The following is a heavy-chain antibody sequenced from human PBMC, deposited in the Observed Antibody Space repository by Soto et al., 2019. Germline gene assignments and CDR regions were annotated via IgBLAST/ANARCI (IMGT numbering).Heavy chain of an antibody. D-gene: IGHD5-12*01. Sequence: SVKVSCKASGGTFSSYTISWVRQAPGQGLEWMGRIIPILGIANYAQKFQGRVTITADKSTSTAYMELSSLRSEDTAVYYCASTPPTIVATILDYYYGMDVWGQGTTVTVSS. CDR1: GGTFSSYT. V-gene: IGHV1-69*02. J-gene: IGHJ6*02. CDR2: IIPILGIA. CDR3: ASTPPTIVATILDYYYGMDV.